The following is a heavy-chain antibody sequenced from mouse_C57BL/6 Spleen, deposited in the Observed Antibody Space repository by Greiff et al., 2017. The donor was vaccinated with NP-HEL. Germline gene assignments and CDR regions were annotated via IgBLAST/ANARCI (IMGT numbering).Heavy chain of an antibody. CDR3: ARSSDGSSYSWYFDV. CDR1: GYTFTSYW. D-gene: IGHD1-1*01. CDR2: IDPSDSET. Sequence: QVQLQQPGAELVRPGSSVKLSCKASGYTFTSYWMHWVKQRPIQGLEWIGNIDPSDSETHYNQKFKDKATLTVDKSSSTAYMQLSSLTSEDSAVYYCARSSDGSSYSWYFDVWGTGTTVTVSS. V-gene: IGHV1-52*01. J-gene: IGHJ1*03.